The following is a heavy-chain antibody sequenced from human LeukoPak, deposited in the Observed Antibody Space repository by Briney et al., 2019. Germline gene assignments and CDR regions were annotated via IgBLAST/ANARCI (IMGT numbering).Heavy chain of an antibody. D-gene: IGHD3-22*01. CDR2: IYYSGNT. CDR1: GGSISSYY. V-gene: IGHV4-59*01. Sequence: SETLSLTCTVSGGSISSYYWSWIRQPPGKGREWIGYIYYSGNTDYNPSLKSPVTISVATSKNQFSLKLSSVTAAEPAVYYCARVTGYMIEDYFDYWGQETLVTVSS. CDR3: ARVTGYMIEDYFDY. J-gene: IGHJ4*02.